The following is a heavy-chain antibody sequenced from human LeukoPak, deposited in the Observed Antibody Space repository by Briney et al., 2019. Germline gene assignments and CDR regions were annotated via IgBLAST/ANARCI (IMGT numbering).Heavy chain of an antibody. V-gene: IGHV3-21*01. CDR2: ISSSSSYI. D-gene: IGHD2-15*01. J-gene: IGHJ4*02. CDR3: ARGYCSGGSCYLDY. CDR1: GFTFSSYS. Sequence: GGSLRLPCAASGFTFSSYSMNWVRQAPGKGLEWVSSISSSSSYIYYADSVKGRFTISRDNAKNSLYLQMNSLRAEDTAVYYCARGYCSGGSCYLDYWGQGTLVTVSS.